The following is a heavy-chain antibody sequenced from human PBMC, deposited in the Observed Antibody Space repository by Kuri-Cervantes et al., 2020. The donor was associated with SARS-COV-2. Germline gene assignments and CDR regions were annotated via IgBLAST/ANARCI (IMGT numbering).Heavy chain of an antibody. CDR3: TRVYGVAFDY. D-gene: IGHD4-17*01. Sequence: ESLKISCAVYGGSFSGFYWSWIRQPPGKGLEWIGYIYHSGSTYYNPSLKSRVTISVDRSKNQFSLKLSSVTAADTAVYYCTRVYGVAFDYWGQGTLVTVSS. J-gene: IGHJ4*02. CDR2: IYHSGST. V-gene: IGHV4-34*01. CDR1: GGSFSGFY.